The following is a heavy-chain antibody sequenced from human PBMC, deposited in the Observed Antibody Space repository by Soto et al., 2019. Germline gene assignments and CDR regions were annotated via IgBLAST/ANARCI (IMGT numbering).Heavy chain of an antibody. CDR1: GFSFKTYG. CDR3: VKGGAYCYNDCTRSY. V-gene: IGHV3-23*01. J-gene: IGHJ4*02. CDR2: SGLSNSDT. Sequence: EVQLLESGGGLVQPGGSLRLSCADSGFSFKTYGMTWVRQAPGKGLEGVAHSGLSNSDTYYADSVKGRFTISRDNSKNMVYLQMNSLRDADTAVYYCVKGGAYCYNDCTRSYWGRGTLVTVSS. D-gene: IGHD2-21*01.